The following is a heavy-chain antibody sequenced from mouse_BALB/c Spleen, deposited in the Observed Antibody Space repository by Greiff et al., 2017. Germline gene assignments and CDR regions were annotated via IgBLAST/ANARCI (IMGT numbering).Heavy chain of an antibody. CDR2: ISSGSSTI. J-gene: IGHJ4*01. CDR3: ARYGNLRGYAMDY. CDR1: GFTFSSFG. Sequence: EVQGVESGGGLVQPGGSRKLSCAASGFTFSSFGMHWVRQAPEKGLEWVAYISSGSSTIYYADTVKGRFTISRDNPKNTLFLQMTSLRSEDTAMYYCARYGNLRGYAMDYWGQGTSVTVAS. D-gene: IGHD2-1*01. V-gene: IGHV5-17*02.